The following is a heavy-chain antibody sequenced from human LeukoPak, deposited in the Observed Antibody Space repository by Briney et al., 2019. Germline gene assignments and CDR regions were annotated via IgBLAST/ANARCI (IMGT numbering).Heavy chain of an antibody. CDR3: ARHFDHPTAYFDS. CDR2: IYSGGMT. V-gene: IGHV4-39*01. Sequence: SETLSLTCTVTGGSISSGDYYWSWIRQPPGKGLEWIASIYSGGMTFYNPSLKSRLTISAATSRTPFSLRLPSVTAADTALYFCARHFDHPTAYFDSWGRGSVVSVSS. D-gene: IGHD1-14*01. CDR1: GGSISSGDYY. J-gene: IGHJ4*02.